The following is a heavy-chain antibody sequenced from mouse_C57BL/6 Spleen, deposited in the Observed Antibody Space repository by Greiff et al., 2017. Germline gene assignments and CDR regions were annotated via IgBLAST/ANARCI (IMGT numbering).Heavy chain of an antibody. D-gene: IGHD2-4*01. CDR1: GYTFTSYW. J-gene: IGHJ2*01. CDR2: IHPNSGST. CDR3: ARAPYYDYGFDY. Sequence: QVQLQQPGAELVKPGASVQLSCKASGYTFTSYWMHWVKQRPGQGLEWIGMIHPNSGSTNYNEKFKSKATLTVDKSSSTAYMQLSSLTSEDSAVYDCARAPYYDYGFDYWGQGTTLTVSS. V-gene: IGHV1-64*01.